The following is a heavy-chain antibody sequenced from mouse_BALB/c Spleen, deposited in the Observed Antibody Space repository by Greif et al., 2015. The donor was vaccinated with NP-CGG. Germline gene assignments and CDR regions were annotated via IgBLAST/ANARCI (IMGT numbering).Heavy chain of an antibody. J-gene: IGHJ4*01. V-gene: IGHV2-5*01. CDR3: AKNNRYDGYYSYAMDY. CDR1: GFSLTSYG. Sequence: VQLVESGPGLVQPSQSLSITCTVSGFSLTSYGVHWVRQSPGKGLEWLGVIWRGGSTDYNAAFMSRLSITKDNSKSQVFFKMNSLQADDTAIYYCAKNNRYDGYYSYAMDYWGQGTSVTVSS. CDR2: IWRGGST. D-gene: IGHD2-3*01.